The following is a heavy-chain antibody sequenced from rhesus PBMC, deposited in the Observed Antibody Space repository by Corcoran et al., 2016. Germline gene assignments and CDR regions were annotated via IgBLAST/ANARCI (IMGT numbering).Heavy chain of an antibody. Sequence: EVQLVESGGGLVLPGGSLRLSCAASGFSFSDYYMRWVRQAPGKGLEWVSSISSASSYIYYADSVKGRFTISRDNAKNSLSLQMNSLKTEDTAVYYCTRDRLYYEDDYGLDSWGQGVVVTVSS. CDR1: GFSFSDYY. D-gene: IGHD3-9*01. J-gene: IGHJ6*01. V-gene: IGHV3S16*01. CDR3: TRDRLYYEDDYGLDS. CDR2: ISSASSYI.